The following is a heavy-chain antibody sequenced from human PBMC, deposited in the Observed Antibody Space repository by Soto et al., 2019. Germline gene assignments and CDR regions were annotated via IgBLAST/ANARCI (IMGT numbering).Heavy chain of an antibody. CDR2: IKSNTDGGTT. CDR3: ATDPTRNYPDNNGTMDK. V-gene: IGHV3-15*01. Sequence: VGSLRLSCTSSGIIFSNTWINWVRHAPGKGLEWVGRIKSNTDGGTTDYATPVKGRFALSRGDSQNTLYLQMTGLKAEDTAVYYCATDPTRNYPDNNGTMDKWGQGTRVTVS. D-gene: IGHD3-22*01. J-gene: IGHJ4*02. CDR1: GIIFSNTW.